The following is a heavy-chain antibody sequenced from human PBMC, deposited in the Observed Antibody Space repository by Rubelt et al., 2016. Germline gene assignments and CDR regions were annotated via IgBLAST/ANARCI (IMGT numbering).Heavy chain of an antibody. D-gene: IGHD2-2*01. CDR2: IYWDDDD. CDR1: GFSLSTTGVG. Sequence: QITLRESGPTLVKPTQTVTLTCTFSGFSLSTTGVGVGWIRQPPGKALEWLALIYWDDDDRYSPSLKSRLTIPKDPSRNPVVLTMTTLAPGYTANDYWARVVRSANQLLSAYYDYDMDVWGQGTTVTVSS. V-gene: IGHV2-5*02. J-gene: IGHJ6*02. CDR3: ARVVRSANQLLSAYYDYDMDV.